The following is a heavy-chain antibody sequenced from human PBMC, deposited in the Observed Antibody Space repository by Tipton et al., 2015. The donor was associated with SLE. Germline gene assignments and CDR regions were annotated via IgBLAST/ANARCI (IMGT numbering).Heavy chain of an antibody. CDR1: GFTFSSYA. Sequence: SLRLSCAASGFTFSSYAMHWVRQAPGKGLEWVAFIRYDGSNKYYADSVKGRFTISRDNAKNSLYLQMNSLRAEDTAVYYCARVGYYYGSGSYHNWGQGTLVTVSS. CDR3: ARVGYYYGSGSYHN. CDR2: IRYDGSNK. J-gene: IGHJ4*02. D-gene: IGHD3-10*01. V-gene: IGHV3-33*08.